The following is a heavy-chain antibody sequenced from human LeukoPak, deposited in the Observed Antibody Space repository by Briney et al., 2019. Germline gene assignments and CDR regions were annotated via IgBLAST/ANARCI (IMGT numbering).Heavy chain of an antibody. V-gene: IGHV4-59*11. Sequence: SETLSLTCTVSGGSISSHYWSWLRQPPGKGLEWIGYIYYSGSTNYNPSLKSRVTISVDTSKNQFSLKLSSVTAADTAVYYCVVSEREYYYVYWGQGTLVTVSS. CDR2: IYYSGST. D-gene: IGHD3-22*01. J-gene: IGHJ4*02. CDR3: VVSEREYYYVY. CDR1: GGSISSHY.